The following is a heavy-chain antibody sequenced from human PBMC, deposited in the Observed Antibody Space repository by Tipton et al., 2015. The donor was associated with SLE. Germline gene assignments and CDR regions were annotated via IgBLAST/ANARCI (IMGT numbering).Heavy chain of an antibody. CDR1: GFTFNSYG. CDR2: IGGSGVIT. CDR3: AKGQMQFDS. V-gene: IGHV3-23*01. Sequence: SLRLSCAASGFTFNSYGMHWVRQAPGKGLEWVSSIGGSGVITYYADSVKGRFTISRDNSKNRLLLRMNSLRVEDTAIYYCAKGQMQFDSWGQGTLVTVSS. J-gene: IGHJ5*01.